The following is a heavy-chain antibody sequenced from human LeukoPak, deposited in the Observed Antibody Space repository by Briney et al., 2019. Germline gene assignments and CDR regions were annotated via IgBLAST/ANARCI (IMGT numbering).Heavy chain of an antibody. V-gene: IGHV4-4*07. CDR3: ARDLLGDYGTFDI. CDR2: VYNTGST. CDR1: GGSITTHY. J-gene: IGHJ3*02. Sequence: SETLSLTCTVSGGSITTHYWSWIRQPAGRELEWIGRVYNTGSTKYNPSLESRVTMSVDTSSNRFSLSLRSVTAADTAVYYCARDLLGDYGTFDIWGQGTMVTVSS. D-gene: IGHD4-17*01.